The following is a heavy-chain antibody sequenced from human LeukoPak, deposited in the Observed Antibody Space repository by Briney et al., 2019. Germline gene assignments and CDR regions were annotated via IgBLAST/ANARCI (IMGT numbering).Heavy chain of an antibody. J-gene: IGHJ4*02. V-gene: IGHV3-23*01. D-gene: IGHD3-9*01. CDR2: ISGSGGST. Sequence: GGSLRLSCAASGFTFSSYAMSWVRQAPRKGLEWVSAISGSGGSTYYADSVKGRFTISRDNSKNTLYLQMNSLRAEDTAVYYCAKVDSYYDILTPFDYWGQGTLVTVSS. CDR1: GFTFSSYA. CDR3: AKVDSYYDILTPFDY.